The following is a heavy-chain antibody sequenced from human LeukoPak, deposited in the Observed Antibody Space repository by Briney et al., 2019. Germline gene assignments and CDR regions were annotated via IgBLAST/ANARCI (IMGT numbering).Heavy chain of an antibody. CDR2: IYYGGST. Sequence: SETLSLTCTVSGGSISSSSYHWGWIRQPPGKGLEWIGTIYYGGSTYYDPSLKSRVTISVDTSKKQFSLKLTSVTAADAAVYYCARLGDYYDSSGYFDAFDIWGQGTMVTVFS. V-gene: IGHV4-39*01. D-gene: IGHD3-22*01. CDR1: GGSISSSSYH. CDR3: ARLGDYYDSSGYFDAFDI. J-gene: IGHJ3*02.